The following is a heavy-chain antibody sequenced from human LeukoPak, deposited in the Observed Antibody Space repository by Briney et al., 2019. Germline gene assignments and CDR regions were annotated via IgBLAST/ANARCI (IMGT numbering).Heavy chain of an antibody. D-gene: IGHD1-7*01. CDR1: GGSFSGNS. CDR3: ATTREDYSDHHYMDV. J-gene: IGHJ6*03. V-gene: IGHV4-34*01. CDR2: INHRGST. Sequence: SETLSLTCDVYGGSFSGNSWSWIRQPPGKGLECIGEINHRGSTKYNPSFKSRVTMSVDTSKSQFSLKLTSVTAADTAVYYCATTREDYSDHHYMDVWGKGTTVTVFS.